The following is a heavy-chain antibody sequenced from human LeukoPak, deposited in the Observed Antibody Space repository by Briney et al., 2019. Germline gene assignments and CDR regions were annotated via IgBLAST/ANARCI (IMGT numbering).Heavy chain of an antibody. CDR3: AKSKEDCCGSFDP. Sequence: GGSLRLSCAASGFTFSSYEMNWVRQAPGKGLEWVSYISSSGSTIYYADSVKGRFTISRDNAKNSLYLQMNSLRVEDTAVYYCAKSKEDCCGSFDPWGQGTLVTVSS. CDR2: ISSSGSTI. J-gene: IGHJ5*02. D-gene: IGHD2-15*01. CDR1: GFTFSSYE. V-gene: IGHV3-48*03.